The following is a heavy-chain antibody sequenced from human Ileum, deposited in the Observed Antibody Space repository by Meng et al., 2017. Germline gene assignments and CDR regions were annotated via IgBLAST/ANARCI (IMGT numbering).Heavy chain of an antibody. Sequence: QVQLQESGPVLVKPSGTLSLTCAVSGGSISSSIWWSWVRQPPEKGLEWIGEIHHSGTTNYSPSLKSRLTISVDKSKNQFSLKLQSVTAADTAVYFCARGVVSGSHYNTYWGQGSLVTVSS. CDR1: GGSISSSIW. CDR3: ARGVVSGSHYNTY. V-gene: IGHV4-4*02. J-gene: IGHJ4*02. CDR2: IHHSGTT. D-gene: IGHD3-10*01.